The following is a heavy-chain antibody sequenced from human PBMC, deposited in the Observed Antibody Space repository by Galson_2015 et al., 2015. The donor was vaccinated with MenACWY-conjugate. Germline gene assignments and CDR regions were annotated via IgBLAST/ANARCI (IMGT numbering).Heavy chain of an antibody. CDR3: AGEFSY. J-gene: IGHJ4*02. D-gene: IGHD2/OR15-2a*01. Sequence: ETLSLTCTVSGGSASSRGYYWTWIRQPPGKGLEWIGLIYDSGTTKYNPSLKGRVTISLDTSKNQVSLKLSSVTAADAAVYYCAGEFSYWGQGTLVTVSS. CDR1: GGSASSRGYY. V-gene: IGHV4-61*08. CDR2: IYDSGTT.